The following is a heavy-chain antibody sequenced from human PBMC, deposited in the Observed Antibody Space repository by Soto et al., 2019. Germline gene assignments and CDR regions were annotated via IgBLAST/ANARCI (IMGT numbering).Heavy chain of an antibody. Sequence: EVQLVESGGGLVQPGGSLRLSCAASGFTFSSYWMSWVRQAPGKGLEWVANIKQDGSEKYYVDSVKGRFTISRDNAKNSLYLQMNSLRAEDTAVYYCARRGVVVVPAAMPAYYFDYWGQGTLVTVSS. J-gene: IGHJ4*02. V-gene: IGHV3-7*01. CDR2: IKQDGSEK. CDR1: GFTFSSYW. CDR3: ARRGVVVVPAAMPAYYFDY. D-gene: IGHD2-2*01.